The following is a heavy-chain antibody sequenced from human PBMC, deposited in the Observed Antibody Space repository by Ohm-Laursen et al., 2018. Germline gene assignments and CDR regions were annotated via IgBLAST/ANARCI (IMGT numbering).Heavy chain of an antibody. CDR2: ISGRGDYT. D-gene: IGHD2-15*01. Sequence: SLRLSCAASGFTFSSYWMTWVRQAPGKGLEWVSGISGRGDYTYYADSVKGRFTVSRDNSKNTLYLQMNSLRAEDTAVYYCAKVYYCSGGSCYSWELTNGFDIWGQGTMVTVSS. J-gene: IGHJ3*02. CDR1: GFTFSSYW. CDR3: AKVYYCSGGSCYSWELTNGFDI. V-gene: IGHV3-23*01.